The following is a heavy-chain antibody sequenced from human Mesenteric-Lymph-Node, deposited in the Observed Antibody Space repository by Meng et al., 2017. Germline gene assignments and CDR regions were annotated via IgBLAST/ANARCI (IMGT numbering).Heavy chain of an antibody. Sequence: SVKVSCKASGGTFSSYAISWVRQAPGQGLEWMGGIIPIFGTANYAQKFQGRVTITADESTSTAYMELSSLRSDDTAVYYCARHFCSGGSCNYYFDYWGQGTLVTVSS. V-gene: IGHV1-69*13. CDR3: ARHFCSGGSCNYYFDY. J-gene: IGHJ4*02. CDR1: GGTFSSYA. D-gene: IGHD2-15*01. CDR2: IIPIFGTA.